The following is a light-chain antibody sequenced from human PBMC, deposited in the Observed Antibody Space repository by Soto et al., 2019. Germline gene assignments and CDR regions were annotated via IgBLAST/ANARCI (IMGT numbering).Light chain of an antibody. CDR2: DTS. CDR3: QQRSNWLT. CDR1: QSVTSNY. J-gene: IGKJ4*01. V-gene: IGKV3D-20*02. Sequence: EIVLTQSPGTLSLSPGERATLSCRASQSVTSNYLAWYQQKPGQAPGLLIYDTSTRASGVPDRFSGSGSGTEFTLTISSLEPEDFAVYYCQQRSNWLTFGGGTKVDIK.